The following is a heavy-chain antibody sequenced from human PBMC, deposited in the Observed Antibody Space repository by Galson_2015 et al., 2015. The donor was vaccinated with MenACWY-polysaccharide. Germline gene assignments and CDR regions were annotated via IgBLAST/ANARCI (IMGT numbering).Heavy chain of an antibody. V-gene: IGHV3-49*03. CDR1: GFTFGDYA. CDR3: IRVRPIDY. D-gene: IGHD6-6*01. J-gene: IGHJ4*02. CDR2: IRSKPDGGTT. Sequence: SLRLSCATSGFTFGDYAMAWFRQGPGKGLEWVGFIRSKPDGGTTNDAASVRGRFTISRDDSKSIAYLQMDSLKTEDTAVYYCIRVRPIDYWGQGTLVTVSS.